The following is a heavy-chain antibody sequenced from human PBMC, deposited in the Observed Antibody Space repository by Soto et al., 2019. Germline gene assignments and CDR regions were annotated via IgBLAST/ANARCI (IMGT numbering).Heavy chain of an antibody. V-gene: IGHV1-18*01. CDR2: ISAYNGNT. D-gene: IGHD3-22*01. Sequence: ASVKVSCKASGYTFTSYGISWVRQAPGQGLEWMGWISAYNGNTNYAQKLQGRVTMTTDTSTSTAYMELRSLRSDDTAVYYCARDLGHSYYYDSSGYRAWYFDYWGQGTLVTV. J-gene: IGHJ4*02. CDR1: GYTFTSYG. CDR3: ARDLGHSYYYDSSGYRAWYFDY.